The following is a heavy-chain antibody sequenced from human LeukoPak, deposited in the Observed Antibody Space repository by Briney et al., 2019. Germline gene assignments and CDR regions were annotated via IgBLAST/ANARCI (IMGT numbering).Heavy chain of an antibody. V-gene: IGHV3-7*03. CDR1: GFIFSSYW. CDR2: IKQDGSEK. J-gene: IGHJ4*02. CDR3: AKDWRSGGSYFFDY. Sequence: GGSLRLSCAASGFIFSSYWMSWVRQAPGKGLEWVANIKQDGSEKYYVDSVKGRFTISRDNSKNTLYLQMNSLRAEDTAVYYCAKDWRSGGSYFFDYWGQGTLVTVSS. D-gene: IGHD1-26*01.